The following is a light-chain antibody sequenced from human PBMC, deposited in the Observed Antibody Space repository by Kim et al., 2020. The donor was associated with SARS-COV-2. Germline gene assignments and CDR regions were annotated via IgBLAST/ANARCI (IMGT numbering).Light chain of an antibody. Sequence: LSPGESPPPSSRASQSVSRPLAWYRQKPGQAPRRLFYDASNRASGIPARFSGSGSGTDFTLTISSLEPEDFAIYYCQHSGSWPLTYGGGTKVDIK. CDR1: QSVSRP. V-gene: IGKV3-11*01. J-gene: IGKJ4*01. CDR3: QHSGSWPLT. CDR2: DAS.